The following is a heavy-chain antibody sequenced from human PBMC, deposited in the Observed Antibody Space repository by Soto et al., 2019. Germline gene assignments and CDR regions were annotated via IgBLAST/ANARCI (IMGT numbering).Heavy chain of an antibody. CDR2: ISGSGGST. V-gene: IGHV3-23*01. CDR3: AIYQLGHDYGPYFDY. D-gene: IGHD4-17*01. Sequence: PGGSLRLSCAASGFTFSSYAMSWVRQAPGKGLEWVSAISGSGGSTYYADSVKGRFTISRDNSKNTLYLQMNSLRAEDTAVYYFAIYQLGHDYGPYFDYWGQGTLVTVSS. CDR1: GFTFSSYA. J-gene: IGHJ4*02.